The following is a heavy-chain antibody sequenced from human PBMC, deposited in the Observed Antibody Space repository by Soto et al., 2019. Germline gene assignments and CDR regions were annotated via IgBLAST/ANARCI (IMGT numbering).Heavy chain of an antibody. CDR3: ARGPNYDFWSGLTGGFDP. D-gene: IGHD3-3*01. Sequence: ASLKVSCKASGYTFTSYDINWVRQATGQGLEWMGWMNPNSGNTGYAQKFQGRVTMTRNTSISTAYMELSSLRSEDTAVYYCARGPNYDFWSGLTGGFDPWGQGTLVTVSS. CDR2: MNPNSGNT. CDR1: GYTFTSYD. V-gene: IGHV1-8*01. J-gene: IGHJ5*02.